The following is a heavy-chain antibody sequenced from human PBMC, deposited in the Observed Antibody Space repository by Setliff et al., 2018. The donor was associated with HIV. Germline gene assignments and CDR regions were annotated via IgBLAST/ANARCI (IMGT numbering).Heavy chain of an antibody. J-gene: IGHJ3*02. CDR2: SNSDGSST. Sequence: PGGSLRLSCVASGFTFSAYWMHWVRQAPGKGLVWVSHSNSDGSSTTYADSVKGRFTISRDNAKNTLYLQMNSLRAEDTAVYFCARELPGPPGALDIWGHGTMVTVSS. CDR1: GFTFSAYW. D-gene: IGHD7-27*01. V-gene: IGHV3-74*01. CDR3: ARELPGPPGALDI.